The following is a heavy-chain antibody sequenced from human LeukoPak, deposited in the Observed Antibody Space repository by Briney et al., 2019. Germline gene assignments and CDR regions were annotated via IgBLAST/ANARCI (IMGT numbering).Heavy chain of an antibody. D-gene: IGHD3-10*01. CDR2: ISTHNGKT. CDR3: ARQYCITTDCSLIQTYFDY. J-gene: IGHJ4*02. V-gene: IGHV1-18*01. CDR1: GYTFINYG. Sequence: ASVKVSCKTSGYTFINYGINWVRQAPGQGLEWMGWISTHNGKTHYAQSFQDRITMTTDTSTSTACLELRSLRSDDTTVYFCARQYCITTDCSLIQTYFDYWGQGTLVTVSS.